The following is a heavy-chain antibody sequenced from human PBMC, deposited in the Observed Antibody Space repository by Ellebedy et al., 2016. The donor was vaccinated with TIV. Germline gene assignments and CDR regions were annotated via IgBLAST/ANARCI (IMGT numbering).Heavy chain of an antibody. V-gene: IGHV3-74*01. CDR3: AREGRWLAPGWFDL. CDR2: INSDVSSA. CDR1: GFTVNTYW. D-gene: IGHD6-19*01. Sequence: GGSLRLSCAASGFTVNTYWMHWVRQAPGKGLVWVSSINSDVSSATYADSVKGRFTISRDDAKNTLYLHMNSLRAEDTAVYYCAREGRWLAPGWFDLWGRGTLVSVSS. J-gene: IGHJ2*01.